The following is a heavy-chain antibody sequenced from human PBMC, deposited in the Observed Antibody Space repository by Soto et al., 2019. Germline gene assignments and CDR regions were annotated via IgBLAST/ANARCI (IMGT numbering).Heavy chain of an antibody. D-gene: IGHD3-10*01. CDR1: GYTFSSYT. J-gene: IGHJ4*02. CDR3: ARVEAPFGESLH. V-gene: IGHV1-18*01. CDR2: ISPDDGNT. Sequence: AAVKVSCKPSGYTFSSYTIAWVRQAPGQGLEWLGWISPDDGNTEYEQKFQGRVTMTADTLTNNAYMELRSLKYDDTAVYYCARVEAPFGESLHWGQGTPVTVSS.